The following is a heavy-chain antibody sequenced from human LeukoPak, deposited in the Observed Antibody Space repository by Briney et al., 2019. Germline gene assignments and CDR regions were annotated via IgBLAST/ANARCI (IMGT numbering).Heavy chain of an antibody. CDR3: ARGTVVSYYYYYYMDV. J-gene: IGHJ6*03. D-gene: IGHD4-23*01. CDR1: GYTFTSYY. CDR2: INPSGGST. Sequence: ASVKVSCKASGYTFTSYYMHWVRQAPGQGLEWMGTINPSGGSTSYAQKFQGRVTMTRDMSTSTVYMELSSLRSEDTAVYYCARGTVVSYYYYYYMDVWGKGTTVTVSS. V-gene: IGHV1-46*01.